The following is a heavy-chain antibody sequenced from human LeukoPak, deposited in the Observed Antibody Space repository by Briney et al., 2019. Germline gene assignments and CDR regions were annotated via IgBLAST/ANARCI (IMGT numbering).Heavy chain of an antibody. D-gene: IGHD3-10*02. Sequence: GGSLRLSCAASRFTFSSYSMNWVRRAPGKGLEWVSSISSSSSYIYYADSVKGRFSISRDNAKKSLYLQMNSLRAEDTAVYYCARDRYYVFDYWGQGTLVTVSS. J-gene: IGHJ4*02. V-gene: IGHV3-21*01. CDR3: ARDRYYVFDY. CDR2: ISSSSSYI. CDR1: RFTFSSYS.